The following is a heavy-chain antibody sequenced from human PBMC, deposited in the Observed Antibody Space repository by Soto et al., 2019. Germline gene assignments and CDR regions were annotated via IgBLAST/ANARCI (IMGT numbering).Heavy chain of an antibody. CDR2: INHSGST. CDR3: ARGVTIFGVAKRWFDP. D-gene: IGHD3-3*01. CDR1: GGSFSGYY. J-gene: IGHJ5*02. V-gene: IGHV4-34*01. Sequence: ASETLSLTCAVYGGSFSGYYWSWIRQPPGKGLEWLGEINHSGSTNYNPSLKSRVTISVDTSKNQFSLKLSSVTAADTAVYYCARGVTIFGVAKRWFDPWGQGTLVT.